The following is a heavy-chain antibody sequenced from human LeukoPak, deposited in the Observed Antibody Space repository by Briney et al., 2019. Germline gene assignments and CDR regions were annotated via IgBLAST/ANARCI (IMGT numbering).Heavy chain of an antibody. CDR1: GYTFTSYG. D-gene: IGHD2-2*01. V-gene: IGHV1-18*01. CDR2: ISAYNGST. Sequence: ASVKVSCKASGYTFTSYGISWVRQAPGQGLEWMGWISAYNGSTNYAQKLQGRVTMTTDTSTSTAYMELRSLRSDDTAVYYCARDLDDIVVVPAAMYSWDVWGKGTTVTVSS. CDR3: ARDLDDIVVVPAAMYSWDV. J-gene: IGHJ6*04.